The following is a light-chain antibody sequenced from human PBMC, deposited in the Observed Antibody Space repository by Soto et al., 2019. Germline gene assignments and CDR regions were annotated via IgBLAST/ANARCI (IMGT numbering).Light chain of an antibody. CDR1: QPISNY. V-gene: IGKV1-39*01. CDR3: QQTHSVPLT. CDR2: GAS. Sequence: DVQMTQSPSSLSASVGDRVTITCRASQPISNYLNWYQQKAGEAPKVLIFGASSLQSGVPSKFSGSGYGTEFTLIINNLHPDDFATYYCQQTHSVPLTFGQWTRL. J-gene: IGKJ5*01.